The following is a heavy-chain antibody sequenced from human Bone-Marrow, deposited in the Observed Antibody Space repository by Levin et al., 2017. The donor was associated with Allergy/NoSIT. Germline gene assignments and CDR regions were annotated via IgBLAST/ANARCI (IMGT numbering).Heavy chain of an antibody. V-gene: IGHV3-7*01. J-gene: IGHJ5*02. Sequence: GESLKISCAASGFTFSNSWMSWVRQAPGKGLEWVANIKEDGSEKYYVDSVKGRFTISRDNAKNSLYVQMNSLRVEDTAVYYCAGDQFRGATNGARRFDPWGQGTLVTVSS. CDR1: GFTFSNSW. CDR3: AGDQFRGATNGARRFDP. CDR2: IKEDGSEK. D-gene: IGHD5-24*01.